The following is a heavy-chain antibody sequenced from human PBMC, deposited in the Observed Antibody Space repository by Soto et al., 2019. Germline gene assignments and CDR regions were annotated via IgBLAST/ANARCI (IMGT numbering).Heavy chain of an antibody. J-gene: IGHJ5*01. Sequence: PSKPLSLPCTVSGGSNTNYLLIWLRQHPGQGRDWIGYVYVSGSTSYKHSLQRGGTLSLDTSTDQISLKLSSVTLADTAVYYCARHVLGESIRNNYHCFDSWGQGTLVTVSS. CDR3: ARHVLGESIRNNYHCFDS. CDR1: GGSNTNYL. V-gene: IGHV4-59*08. D-gene: IGHD3-16*01. CDR2: VYVSGST.